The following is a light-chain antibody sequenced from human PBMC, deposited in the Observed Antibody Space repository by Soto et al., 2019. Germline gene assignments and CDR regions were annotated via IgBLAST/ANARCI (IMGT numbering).Light chain of an antibody. J-gene: IGKJ1*01. V-gene: IGKV1D-8*01. Sequence: DSVTITFQASQDISNHLNWYQQKPGKAPELLIYAASTLQSGVPSRFSGSGSGTDFTLTISCLQSEDFATYYCQQYYSFPRTFGQRTKVDVK. CDR2: AAS. CDR3: QQYYSFPRT. CDR1: QDISNH.